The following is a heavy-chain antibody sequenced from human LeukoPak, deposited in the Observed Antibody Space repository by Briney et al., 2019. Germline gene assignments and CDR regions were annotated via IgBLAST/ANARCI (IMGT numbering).Heavy chain of an antibody. V-gene: IGHV3-7*05. J-gene: IGHJ3*02. D-gene: IGHD4/OR15-4a*01. CDR1: GFTFRTYW. Sequence: PGGSLRLSCAASGFTFRTYWMSCVRQAPGKGLEWVANMNPDGSERCYLDSVKGRFTISRDNAKNLLFLQMNSLRVEDTAVYYCARVRVPRDAVDTWGQGTVVTVSS. CDR2: MNPDGSER. CDR3: ARVRVPRDAVDT.